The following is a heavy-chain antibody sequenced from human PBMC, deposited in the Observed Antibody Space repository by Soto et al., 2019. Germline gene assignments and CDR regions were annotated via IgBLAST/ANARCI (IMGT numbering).Heavy chain of an antibody. J-gene: IGHJ4*02. D-gene: IGHD5-12*01. CDR3: ARDQGYVGFDN. CDR1: GFTFSRYW. Sequence: EVRLVESGGGLVQPGGSLRLSCAASGFTFSRYWMHWVRQAPGKGLVWVSRINSDGSSTNYADSVKGRFTISRDNAKNTVYLQMNSLRVEDTAVYYCARDQGYVGFDNWGQGTLLTVSS. V-gene: IGHV3-74*01. CDR2: INSDGSST.